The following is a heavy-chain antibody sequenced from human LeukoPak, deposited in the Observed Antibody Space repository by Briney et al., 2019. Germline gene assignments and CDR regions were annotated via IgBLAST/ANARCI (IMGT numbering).Heavy chain of an antibody. CDR1: GYSFTSYW. D-gene: IGHD1-26*01. CDR3: ARHEVGATTSFFDY. V-gene: IGHV5-51*01. Sequence: GASLKISCKASGYSFTSYWIGWVRQMPGKGLEWMVIIYPGDSDTRYTPSFQGQATISADKSISTAYLQWSSLKASDTAMYYCARHEVGATTSFFDYWGQGTLVTVSS. J-gene: IGHJ4*02. CDR2: IYPGDSDT.